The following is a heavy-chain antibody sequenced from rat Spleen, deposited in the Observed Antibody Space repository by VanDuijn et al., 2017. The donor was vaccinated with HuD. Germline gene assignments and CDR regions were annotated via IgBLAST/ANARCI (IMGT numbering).Heavy chain of an antibody. CDR1: GFTFSDYY. D-gene: IGHD1-4*01. CDR3: ARPNYPGFNYFDY. CDR2: ISPSGGTS. Sequence: EVQLVESGGGLVQPGRSLKLSCAASGFTFSDYYMAWVRQAPKKGLEWVASISPSGGTSYYRDSVKGRFTISRDNAKSTLYLQMDSLRSEDTATYYCARPNYPGFNYFDYWGQGVMVTVSS. V-gene: IGHV5-25*01. J-gene: IGHJ2*01.